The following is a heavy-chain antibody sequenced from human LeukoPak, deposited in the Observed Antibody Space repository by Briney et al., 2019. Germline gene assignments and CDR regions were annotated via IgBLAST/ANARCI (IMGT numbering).Heavy chain of an antibody. J-gene: IGHJ4*02. CDR1: GFTFSNYA. CDR2: ISGSGGST. CDR3: AKESSRRRLSEDYFDY. D-gene: IGHD3-16*02. V-gene: IGHV3-23*01. Sequence: PGGSLRLSCGASGFTFSNYAVSWVRQAPGKGLEWVSSISGSGGSTYYTDPVKGRFTISRDNSKSTLYLQMNSLRAEDTAVYYCAKESSRRRLSEDYFDYWGQGTLVTVSS.